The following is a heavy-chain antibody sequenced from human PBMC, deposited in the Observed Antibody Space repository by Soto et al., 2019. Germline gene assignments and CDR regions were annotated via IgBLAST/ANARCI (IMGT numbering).Heavy chain of an antibody. D-gene: IGHD6-6*01. CDR1: GLNFGLSF. CDR2: ISAGGSNT. CDR3: AKEYSTSFDY. J-gene: IGHJ4*02. Sequence: GGSLRLSCAASGLNFGLSFMIWMRQRPGKGLEWVSAISAGGSNTNYADSVKGRFTISSDNSKNTLYLQMNGLRADDTAVYYCAKEYSTSFDYWGQGAPVTVSS. V-gene: IGHV3-23*01.